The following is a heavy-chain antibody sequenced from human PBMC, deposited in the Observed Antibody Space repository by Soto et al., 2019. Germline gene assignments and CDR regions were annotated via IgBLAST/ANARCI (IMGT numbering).Heavy chain of an antibody. CDR1: GFTFSSYG. V-gene: IGHV3-30*03. J-gene: IGHJ3*02. CDR2: ISYDGSNK. Sequence: GGSLRLSCAASGFTFSSYGMHWVRQAPGKGLEWVAVISYDGSNKYYADSVKGRFTISRDNSKNTLYLQMNSLRAEDTAVYYCARGDIVGATTRGRYAFDIWGQGTMVTVSS. CDR3: ARGDIVGATTRGRYAFDI. D-gene: IGHD1-26*01.